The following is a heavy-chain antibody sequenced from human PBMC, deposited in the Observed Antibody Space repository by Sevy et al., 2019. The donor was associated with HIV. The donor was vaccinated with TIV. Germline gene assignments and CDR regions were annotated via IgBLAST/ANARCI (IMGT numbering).Heavy chain of an antibody. Sequence: GGSLRLSCTASGFTFGDYCMSWVRQAPGKGLEWVAFLKSDVYGGTVDHAASVRGRFVISGDDSKTIAYLQMNDLKTEDTGVYYCTRWNAAQSIFDYWGQGALVTVSS. D-gene: IGHD1-1*01. V-gene: IGHV3-49*04. CDR1: GFTFGDYC. J-gene: IGHJ4*02. CDR2: LKSDVYGGTV. CDR3: TRWNAAQSIFDY.